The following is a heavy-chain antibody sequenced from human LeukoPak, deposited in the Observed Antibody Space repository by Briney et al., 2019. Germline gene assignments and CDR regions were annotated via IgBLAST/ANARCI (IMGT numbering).Heavy chain of an antibody. CDR3: ARGSSSSGYPGWFDP. J-gene: IGHJ5*02. CDR2: IHYSGST. V-gene: IGHV4-39*01. D-gene: IGHD6-13*01. Sequence: SETLSLTCTVSGGSISSGTYSWAWIRPPPGKGLAWIGTIHYSGSTYYNPSLESRVTISVDSSRNQFSLKLSSVTAADTAVYYCARGSSSSGYPGWFDPWGQGTLVTVSS. CDR1: GGSISSGTYS.